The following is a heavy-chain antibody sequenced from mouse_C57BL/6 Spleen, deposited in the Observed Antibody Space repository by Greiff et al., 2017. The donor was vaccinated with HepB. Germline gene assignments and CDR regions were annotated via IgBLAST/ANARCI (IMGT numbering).Heavy chain of an antibody. CDR3: ARSYYYGSPGAMDY. J-gene: IGHJ4*01. CDR1: GFNIKDYY. V-gene: IGHV14-2*01. Sequence: EVQLQQSGAELVKPGASVKLSCTASGFNIKDYYMHWVKQRTEQGLEWIGRIDPEDGETKYAPKFQVKSTITADTSSNTAYLQLISLTSEDTAVYYCARSYYYGSPGAMDYWGQGTSVTVSS. CDR2: IDPEDGET. D-gene: IGHD1-1*01.